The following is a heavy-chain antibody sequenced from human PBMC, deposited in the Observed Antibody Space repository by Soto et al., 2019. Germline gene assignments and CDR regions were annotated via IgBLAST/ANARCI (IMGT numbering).Heavy chain of an antibody. CDR3: VRENFGTASFDY. V-gene: IGHV4-61*01. CDR1: GGSVNSGTYY. Sequence: PSETLSLTCTVSGGSVNSGTYYWTWIRQPPGKGLEWIGNIYFSGITNYNSSLKSRVTISLDTSKNQFSLRLTSVTTADTAVYYCVRENFGTASFDYWGQGTLVTVSS. J-gene: IGHJ4*02. D-gene: IGHD1-7*01. CDR2: IYFSGIT.